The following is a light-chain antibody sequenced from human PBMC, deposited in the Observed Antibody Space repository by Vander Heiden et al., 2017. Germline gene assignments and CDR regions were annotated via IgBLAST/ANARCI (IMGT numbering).Light chain of an antibody. Sequence: IVMTQSPDSLAGSLGERATINCKSSQSVLYSSNNKNYLAWYQQKPGQPPKLLIYWASTRESGVPDRFSGSGSGTDFTPTISSLQTEDVAVYYCQQDYSTPRTFGQGTKVEIK. V-gene: IGKV4-1*01. CDR3: QQDYSTPRT. CDR2: WAS. J-gene: IGKJ1*01. CDR1: QSVLYSSNNKNY.